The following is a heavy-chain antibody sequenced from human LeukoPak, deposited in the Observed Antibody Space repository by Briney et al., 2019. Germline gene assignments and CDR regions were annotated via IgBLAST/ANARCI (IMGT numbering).Heavy chain of an antibody. CDR1: GFSFDKYG. D-gene: IGHD3-3*01. Sequence: PGGSLRLSCEGSGFSFDKYGMIWVRQAPGKGLEWVSGITWYGDSTTYADPVKGRFTISRDNAKSSLYLQMNSLRAEDTALYYCAREVLDAYWSRYSDLYFMSLWGKGTAVTVSA. J-gene: IGHJ6*04. V-gene: IGHV3-20*04. CDR2: ITWYGDST. CDR3: AREVLDAYWSRYSDLYFMSL.